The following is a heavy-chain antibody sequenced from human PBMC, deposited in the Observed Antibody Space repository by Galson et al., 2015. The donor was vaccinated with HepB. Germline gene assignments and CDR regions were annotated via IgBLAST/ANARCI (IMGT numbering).Heavy chain of an antibody. CDR1: GDSVSSNSAA. Sequence: CAISGDSVSSNSAAWNWIRQSPSRGLEWLGRTYYRSKWYNDYAVSVKSRITINPDTSKNQFSLQLNSVTPEDTAVYYCAFLACSSTSCYGNYGMDVWGQGTTVTVS. D-gene: IGHD2-2*01. J-gene: IGHJ6*02. V-gene: IGHV6-1*01. CDR2: TYYRSKWYN. CDR3: AFLACSSTSCYGNYGMDV.